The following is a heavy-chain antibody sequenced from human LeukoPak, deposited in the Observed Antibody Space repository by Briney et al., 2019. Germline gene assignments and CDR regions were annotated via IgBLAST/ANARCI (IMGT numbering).Heavy chain of an antibody. CDR3: ARVRFLEWLPDAFDI. CDR2: IYYSGST. Sequence: SETLSLTCTVSGGSISSYYWSWIRQPPGKGLEWIGYIYYSGSTNYNPSLKSRVTISVDTSKNQFSLKLSSVTAADTAVYYCARVRFLEWLPDAFDIWGQGTMVTVS. CDR1: GGSISSYY. D-gene: IGHD3-3*01. J-gene: IGHJ3*02. V-gene: IGHV4-59*01.